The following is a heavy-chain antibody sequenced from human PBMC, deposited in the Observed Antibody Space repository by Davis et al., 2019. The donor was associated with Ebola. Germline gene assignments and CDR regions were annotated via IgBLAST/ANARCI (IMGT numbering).Heavy chain of an antibody. CDR2: IKSKTDGGTT. CDR3: TTAIGSGSYWGYYYYGMDV. D-gene: IGHD3-10*01. CDR1: GFTFSNAW. J-gene: IGHJ6*02. Sequence: PGGSLRLSCAASGFTFSNAWMSWVRQAPGKGLEWVGRIKSKTDGGTTDYAAPVKGRFTISRDDSKNTLYLQMNSLKTEDTAVYYCTTAIGSGSYWGYYYYGMDVWGQGTTVTVSS. V-gene: IGHV3-15*01.